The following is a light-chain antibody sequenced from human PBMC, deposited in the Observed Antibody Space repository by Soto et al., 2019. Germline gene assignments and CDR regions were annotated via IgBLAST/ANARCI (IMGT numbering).Light chain of an antibody. CDR1: QTIGSS. CDR2: AAS. Sequence: DIQMTQSPSSLPASVGDRVTITCRASQTIGSSLNWYQHKPGKAPKLLIYAASSLQSGVSSRFSGSGSGTDFTLTITSLQPEDFATYYCQQSDHSPMYTFGQGTDLEIK. V-gene: IGKV1-39*01. J-gene: IGKJ2*01. CDR3: QQSDHSPMYT.